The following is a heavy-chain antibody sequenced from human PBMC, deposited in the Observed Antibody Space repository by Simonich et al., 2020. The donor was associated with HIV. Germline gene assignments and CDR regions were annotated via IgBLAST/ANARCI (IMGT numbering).Heavy chain of an antibody. D-gene: IGHD1-1*01. CDR1: GYPFTSYG. J-gene: IGHJ5*02. V-gene: IGHV1-18*01. Sequence: QVQLVQSGAEVKKPGASVKVSCKASGYPFTSYGISWMRQAPGQGLEWMGWISPYNGNKKFEQKFQGRVTMTTDTSTNTAYMELRSRRSDDTAVYYCAREGTGTRYSFDLWGQGTLVTVSS. CDR2: ISPYNGNK. CDR3: AREGTGTRYSFDL.